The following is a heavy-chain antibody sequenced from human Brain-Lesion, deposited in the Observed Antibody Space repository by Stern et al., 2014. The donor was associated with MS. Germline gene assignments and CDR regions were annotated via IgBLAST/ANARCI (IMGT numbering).Heavy chain of an antibody. V-gene: IGHV1-2*02. Sequence: VHLVESGAEVKKPGASVKVSCKTSGYIFTGYYIHWVRQAPGQGLEWMAWINPNTGGTKYAQKFQGRVTMSRDTYISTAYVELSSLTSDDTAVYYCARDQRGITIFGVVTDYYYLGMDVWGQGTTVTVSS. J-gene: IGHJ6*02. CDR3: ARDQRGITIFGVVTDYYYLGMDV. CDR2: INPNTGGT. CDR1: GYIFTGYY. D-gene: IGHD3-3*01.